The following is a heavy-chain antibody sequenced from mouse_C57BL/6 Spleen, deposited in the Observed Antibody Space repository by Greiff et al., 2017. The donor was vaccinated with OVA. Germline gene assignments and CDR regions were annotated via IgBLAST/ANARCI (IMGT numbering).Heavy chain of an antibody. CDR1: GYTFTSYW. J-gene: IGHJ4*01. D-gene: IGHD3-2*02. CDR2: IDPSDSYT. V-gene: IGHV1-50*01. CDR3: ARSTRLAMDY. Sequence: VQLQQPGAELVKPGASVKLSCKASGYTFTSYWMQWVKQRPGQGLEWIGEIDPSDSYTNYNQKFKGKATLTVDTSSSTAYMQLSSLTSEDSAVYYCARSTRLAMDYWGQGTSVTVSS.